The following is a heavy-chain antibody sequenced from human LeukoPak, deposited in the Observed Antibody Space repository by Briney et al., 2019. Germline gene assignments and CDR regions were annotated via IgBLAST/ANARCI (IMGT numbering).Heavy chain of an antibody. D-gene: IGHD1-26*01. J-gene: IGHJ5*02. V-gene: IGHV4-59*08. CDR3: ARHDLGVGATNWFDP. CDR1: GGSISSYY. CDR2: IYYSGST. Sequence: PSETLSLTCTVSGGSISSYYWSWIRQPPGRGLEWIGYIYYSGSTNYNPSLKSRVTISVDTSKNQFSLKLSSVTAADTAVYYCARHDLGVGATNWFDPWGQGTLVTVSS.